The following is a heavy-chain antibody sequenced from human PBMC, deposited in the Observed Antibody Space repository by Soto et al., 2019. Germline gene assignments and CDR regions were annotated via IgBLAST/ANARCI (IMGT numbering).Heavy chain of an antibody. J-gene: IGHJ4*02. D-gene: IGHD4-17*01. CDR2: IIPIFGTA. CDR1: GGTFSSYA. Sequence: QVQLVQSGAEVKKPGSSVKVSCKASGGTFSSYAISWVRQAPGQGLEWMGGIIPIFGTANYAQKFQGRVTITAYESTSTAYMELSSLRSEDTAVYYCARDPVFYGADEHFDYWGQGTLVTVSS. V-gene: IGHV1-69*01. CDR3: ARDPVFYGADEHFDY.